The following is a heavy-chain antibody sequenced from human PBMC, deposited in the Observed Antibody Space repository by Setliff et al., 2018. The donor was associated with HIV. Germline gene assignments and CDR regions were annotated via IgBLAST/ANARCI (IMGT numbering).Heavy chain of an antibody. J-gene: IGHJ6*04. CDR3: AREGRRGDLF. Sequence: GASVKVSCKASGFTFTGYHIHWVRQAPGQGLEWMGRINPNSGDTDYAQRFQGRVTMTRDTPISTAYMELSGLRPDDTAVYYCAREGRRGDLFWGEGTTVTVSS. V-gene: IGHV1-2*06. CDR1: GFTFTGYH. CDR2: INPNSGDT.